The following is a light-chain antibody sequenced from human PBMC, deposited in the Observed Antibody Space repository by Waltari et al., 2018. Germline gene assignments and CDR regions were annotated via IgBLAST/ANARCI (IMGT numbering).Light chain of an antibody. CDR2: DAS. CDR3: QQRSSWTPHT. Sequence: EIVLTQSPATLSLSPGETATLSCRASQSVGTHLAWYQQKPGQAPRLLIYDASNRATGIPDRFRGSGSGTDFTLTISSLETEDFVIYYCQQRSSWTPHTFGQGARLEIK. CDR1: QSVGTH. V-gene: IGKV3-11*01. J-gene: IGKJ2*01.